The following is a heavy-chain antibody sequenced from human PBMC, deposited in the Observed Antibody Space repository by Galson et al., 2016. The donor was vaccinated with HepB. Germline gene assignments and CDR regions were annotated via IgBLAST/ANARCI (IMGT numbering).Heavy chain of an antibody. CDR3: ATYLGGIVRASDY. J-gene: IGHJ4*02. CDR1: GGSISSSHYY. CDR2: VYYSGST. Sequence: ETLSLTCTVSGGSISSSHYYCGWIRQPPGKGLEWIGNVYYSGSTYYNPSLTSRVTISVDTSKNQFSLKLTSVTAADTAVYYCATYLGGIVRASDYWGQGTLVTVSS. D-gene: IGHD1-26*01. V-gene: IGHV4-39*01.